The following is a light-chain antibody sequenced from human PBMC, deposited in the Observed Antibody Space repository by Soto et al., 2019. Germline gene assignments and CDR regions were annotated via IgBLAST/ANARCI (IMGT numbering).Light chain of an antibody. CDR1: TGAVTSGHY. V-gene: IGLV7-46*01. J-gene: IGLJ2*01. CDR3: LLSYGGARRV. Sequence: QAVVTQEPSLTVSPGGTVTLTCASSTGAVTSGHYPYWFQQKPGQAPRTLIYDTSNKHSWTPARFSGSLVGGKPALTLSGAQPEDEAEYFCLLSYGGARRVFSGGTKVTVL. CDR2: DTS.